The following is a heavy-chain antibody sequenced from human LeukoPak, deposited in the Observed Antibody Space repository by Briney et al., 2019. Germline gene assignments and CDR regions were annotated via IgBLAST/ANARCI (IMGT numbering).Heavy chain of an antibody. J-gene: IGHJ4*02. CDR1: GGSFSGYY. D-gene: IGHD3-22*01. Sequence: KASETLSLTCAVYGGSFSGYYWSWIRQPPGKGLEWIGEINHSGSTNYNPSLKSRVTISVDTSKNQFSLNLNSVTAADTSVYYCAGLAGYYYDRSGYPKPSSLIDFWGQGILVTVSS. CDR3: AGLAGYYYDRSGYPKPSSLIDF. V-gene: IGHV4-34*01. CDR2: INHSGST.